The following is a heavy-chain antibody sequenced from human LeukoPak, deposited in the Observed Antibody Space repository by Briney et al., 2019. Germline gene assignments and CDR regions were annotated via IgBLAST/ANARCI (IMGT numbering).Heavy chain of an antibody. CDR3: ARDYYGSKSSSFDP. CDR2: INPNSGGT. CDR1: GYTFTGYY. Sequence: ASVKVSCKPSGYTFTGYYIQWVRQAPGQGLEWMGWINPNSGGTNYAQKFQGRVTMTRDTSISTAYMELSGLRSDDTAVYYCARDYYGSKSSSFDPWGQGTLVTVSS. D-gene: IGHD3-10*01. J-gene: IGHJ5*02. V-gene: IGHV1-2*02.